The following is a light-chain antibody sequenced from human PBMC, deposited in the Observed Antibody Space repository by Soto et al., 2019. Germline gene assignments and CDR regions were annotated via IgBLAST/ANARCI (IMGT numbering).Light chain of an antibody. Sequence: DIVMTQSPDSLAVSLGERATINCKSSQSVLYSSNNKNYLAWYQQKQGQPPKLLIYWASTRESGVPDRFSGNGSGTDFTLTISSLQAEDVAVYYCQQYYNPPRTFGQGTKVEVK. J-gene: IGKJ1*01. CDR1: QSVLYSSNNKNY. CDR3: QQYYNPPRT. V-gene: IGKV4-1*01. CDR2: WAS.